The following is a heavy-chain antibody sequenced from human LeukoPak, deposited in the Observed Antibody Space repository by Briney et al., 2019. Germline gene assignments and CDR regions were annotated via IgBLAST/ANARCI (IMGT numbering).Heavy chain of an antibody. D-gene: IGHD3-3*01. V-gene: IGHV3-74*01. Sequence: GGSLRLSCAASGFTFSSHWMHWVRQAPGKGLVWVSGINTDGSSTTYADSVKGRFTISRDNAKKTLYLQMNSLRAEDTAVYYCAKDLYYDFWSGYYTPDAFDIWGQGTMVTVSS. CDR1: GFTFSSHW. J-gene: IGHJ3*02. CDR3: AKDLYYDFWSGYYTPDAFDI. CDR2: INTDGSST.